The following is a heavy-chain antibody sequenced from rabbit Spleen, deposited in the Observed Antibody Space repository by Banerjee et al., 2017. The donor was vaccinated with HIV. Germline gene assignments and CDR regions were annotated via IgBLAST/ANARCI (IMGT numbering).Heavy chain of an antibody. Sequence: QALGESGGDLVKPEGALTLTCTASGFSFSTSYYMCWVRQTPGKGLECIACIYADRSGSTYYANWAKGRFTISRTSSTTVTLQMTSLTAADTATYFCAREDARAGWSFNLWGQGTLVTVS. J-gene: IGHJ4*01. CDR3: AREDARAGWSFNL. CDR1: GFSFSTSYY. D-gene: IGHD4-1*01. V-gene: IGHV1S40*01. CDR2: IYADRSGST.